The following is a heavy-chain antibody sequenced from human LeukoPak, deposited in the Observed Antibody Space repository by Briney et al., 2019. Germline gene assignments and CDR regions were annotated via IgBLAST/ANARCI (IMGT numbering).Heavy chain of an antibody. CDR3: ARVYYSNSYDYWYFDL. CDR2: IYYSGST. D-gene: IGHD6-13*01. CDR1: GGSIRSYY. V-gene: IGHV4-59*01. J-gene: IGHJ2*01. Sequence: SETPSLTCTVSGGSIRSYYWSWIRQPPGKGLEWIAYIYYSGSTNYNPSLKSRVTISVDTSKNQFSLKLSSVTAADTAVYYCARVYYSNSYDYWYFDLWGRGTLVTVSS.